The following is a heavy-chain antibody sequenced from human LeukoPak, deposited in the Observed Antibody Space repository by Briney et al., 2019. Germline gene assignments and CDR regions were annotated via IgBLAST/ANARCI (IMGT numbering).Heavy chain of an antibody. CDR2: INHSGST. D-gene: IGHD1-1*01. J-gene: IGHJ3*02. CDR3: ARDINWNDDAFDI. V-gene: IGHV4-34*01. Sequence: SETLSLTCAVYGGSFSGYYWSWIRQPPGKGLEWIGEINHSGSTNYNPSLKSRVTISVDTSKNQFSLKLSSVTAADTAVYYCARDINWNDDAFDIWGQGTMVTVSS. CDR1: GGSFSGYY.